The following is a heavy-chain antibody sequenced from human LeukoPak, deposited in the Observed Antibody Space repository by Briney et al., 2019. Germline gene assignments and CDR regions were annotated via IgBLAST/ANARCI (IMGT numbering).Heavy chain of an antibody. CDR2: ISGSGGST. CDR1: GFTFSSYA. J-gene: IGHJ3*01. D-gene: IGHD2-2*01. Sequence: PGGSLRLSCAASGFTFSSYAMSWVRQAPGKGLEWVSAISGSGGSTYYADSVKGRFTISRDNSKNTLYLQMNSLRAEDTAVYYCAKHGNIVVVPAATRLDAFDFWGQGTMVTVSS. CDR3: AKHGNIVVVPAATRLDAFDF. V-gene: IGHV3-23*01.